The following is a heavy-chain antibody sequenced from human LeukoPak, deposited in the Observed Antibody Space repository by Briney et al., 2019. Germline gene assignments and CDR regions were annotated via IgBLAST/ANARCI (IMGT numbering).Heavy chain of an antibody. Sequence: SETLSLTCAVYGGSFSGYYWSWIRQPPGKGLEWIGEINHSGSTNYNPSLKSRVTISVDTSKNQFSLKLSSVTAADTALYYCARDHYYDRRGRFDPWGQGTLVTVSS. CDR1: GGSFSGYY. V-gene: IGHV4-34*01. J-gene: IGHJ5*02. D-gene: IGHD3-22*01. CDR2: INHSGST. CDR3: ARDHYYDRRGRFDP.